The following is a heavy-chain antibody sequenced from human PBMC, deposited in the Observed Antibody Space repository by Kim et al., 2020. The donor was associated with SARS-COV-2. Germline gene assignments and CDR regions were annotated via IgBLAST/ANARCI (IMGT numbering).Heavy chain of an antibody. CDR3: TRDVLDGYCN. J-gene: IGHJ4*02. Sequence: GGSLRLSCAASGFSVSSKYMTWVRQAPGKGLEWVSVIYVDGSTYYAASVMCRFTISRDNSKNTLYLQMNRLRAGDTAVYYCTRDVLDGYCNWGQGTLVTVSS. CDR2: IYVDGST. V-gene: IGHV3-53*01. CDR1: GFSVSSKY. D-gene: IGHD6-25*01.